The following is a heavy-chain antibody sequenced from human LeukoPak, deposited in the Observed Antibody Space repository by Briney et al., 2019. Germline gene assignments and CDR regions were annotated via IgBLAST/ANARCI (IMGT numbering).Heavy chain of an antibody. Sequence: ASVKVSCKASGGTFSSYAIGWVRQAPGQGLEWMGRIIPILGIANYAQKFQGRVTITADKSTSTAYMELSSLRSEDTAVYYCARALSGLGAFDIWGQGTMVTVSS. V-gene: IGHV1-69*04. CDR1: GGTFSSYA. CDR2: IIPILGIA. CDR3: ARALSGLGAFDI. J-gene: IGHJ3*02. D-gene: IGHD3-10*01.